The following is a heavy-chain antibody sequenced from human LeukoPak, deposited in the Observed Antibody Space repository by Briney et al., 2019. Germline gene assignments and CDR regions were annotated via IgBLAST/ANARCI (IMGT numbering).Heavy chain of an antibody. Sequence: SETLSLTCAVYGGSFSGYYWSWIRQPPGKGLEWIGEINHSGSTNYNPSLKSRVTVSVDTSKNQFSLKLSSVTAADTAVYCCARAYCSSTSCRNWFDPWDQGTLVTVSS. V-gene: IGHV4-34*01. J-gene: IGHJ5*02. CDR2: INHSGST. CDR1: GGSFSGYY. CDR3: ARAYCSSTSCRNWFDP. D-gene: IGHD2-2*01.